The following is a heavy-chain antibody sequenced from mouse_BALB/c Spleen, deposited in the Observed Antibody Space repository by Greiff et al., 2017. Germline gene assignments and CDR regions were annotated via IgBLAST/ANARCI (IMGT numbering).Heavy chain of an antibody. CDR2: IYPGSGNT. CDR3: ARSGDYDFYAMDY. Sequence: QVQLQQSGAELARPGASVKLSCKASGYTFTDYYINWVKQRTGQGLEWIGEIYPGSGNTYYNVKFTGKATLTADKSSSTAYMQLSSLTSEDSAVYFCARSGDYDFYAMDYWGQGTSVTVSS. D-gene: IGHD2-4*01. J-gene: IGHJ4*01. CDR1: GYTFTDYY. V-gene: IGHV1-77*01.